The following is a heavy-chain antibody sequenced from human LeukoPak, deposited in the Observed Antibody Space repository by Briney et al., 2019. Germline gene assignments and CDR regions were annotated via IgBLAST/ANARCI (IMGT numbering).Heavy chain of an antibody. D-gene: IGHD6-19*01. J-gene: IGHJ4*02. CDR3: AKEGSGWYYFDY. Sequence: PGGSLRLSCTASGFTFTSYDIHWVRQAPGRGLEWVTTIRSDGSDKFYSDSVKGRFTVSRDNSRNTVYLQMNSLKPEDTAIYYCAKEGSGWYYFDYWGQGTLVTVSS. V-gene: IGHV3-30*02. CDR1: GFTFTSYD. CDR2: IRSDGSDK.